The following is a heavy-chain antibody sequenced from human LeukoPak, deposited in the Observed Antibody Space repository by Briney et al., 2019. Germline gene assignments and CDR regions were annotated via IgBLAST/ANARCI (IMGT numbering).Heavy chain of an antibody. J-gene: IGHJ4*02. V-gene: IGHV4-38-2*01. CDR3: ARSGWVIAAAGHDFDY. CDR1: GYSISSGSY. D-gene: IGHD6-13*01. Sequence: SETLSLTCAVSGYSISSGSYWGWIRQPPGQGLEWIGSIYHSGSTYYNPSLKTRVTISVDTPKNQFSLKLSSVTAADTAVYYCARSGWVIAAAGHDFDYWGQGTLVTVSS. CDR2: IYHSGST.